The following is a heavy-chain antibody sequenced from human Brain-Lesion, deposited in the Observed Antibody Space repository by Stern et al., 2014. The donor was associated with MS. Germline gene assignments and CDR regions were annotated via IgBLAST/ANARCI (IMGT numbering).Heavy chain of an antibody. J-gene: IGHJ5*02. Sequence: EMQLVESGGGLVKPGGSLRLSCAASGFNLSSYAMNWVRQAPGKGLGRVSSISSSSTYIYYADSVKGRFTISRDNAKNSLYLQMNSLRAEDTAVYYCASSIVVVPAAENKGFDPWGQGTLVTVSS. D-gene: IGHD2-2*01. CDR3: ASSIVVVPAAENKGFDP. CDR1: GFNLSSYA. CDR2: ISSSSTYI. V-gene: IGHV3-21*01.